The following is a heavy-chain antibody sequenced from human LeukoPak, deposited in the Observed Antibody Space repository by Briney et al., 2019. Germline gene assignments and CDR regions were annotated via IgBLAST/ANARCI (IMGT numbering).Heavy chain of an antibody. J-gene: IGHJ6*03. CDR3: ARGGLIAAAGLHYYYYMDV. CDR1: GGSFSGYY. V-gene: IGHV4-34*01. D-gene: IGHD6-13*01. CDR2: INHSGST. Sequence: SETLSLTCAVYGGSFSGYYWSWIRQPPGKGLEWIGEINHSGSTNYNPSLKSRVTISVDTSKNQFSLKLSSVTAADTAVYYCARGGLIAAAGLHYYYYMDVWGKGTTVTVSS.